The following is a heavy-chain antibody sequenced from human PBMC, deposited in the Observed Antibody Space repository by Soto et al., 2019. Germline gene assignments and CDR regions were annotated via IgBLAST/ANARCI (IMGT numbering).Heavy chain of an antibody. CDR1: GGSFSGYY. CDR2: INHSGST. Sequence: SETLSLTCAVYGGSFSGYYWSWIRQPPGKGLEWIGEINHSGSTNYNPSLKSRVTISVDTSKNQFSLKLSSVTAADTAVYYCARAREYSGYDWPRKRFSYFDYWGQGTLVTVSS. J-gene: IGHJ4*02. CDR3: ARAREYSGYDWPRKRFSYFDY. D-gene: IGHD5-12*01. V-gene: IGHV4-34*01.